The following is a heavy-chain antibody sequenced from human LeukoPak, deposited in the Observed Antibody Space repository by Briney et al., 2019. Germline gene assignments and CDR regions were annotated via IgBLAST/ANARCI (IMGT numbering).Heavy chain of an antibody. J-gene: IGHJ3*02. D-gene: IGHD4-11*01. CDR1: GDSVTNADFY. V-gene: IGHV4-61*02. Sequence: SETLSLTCIVSGDSVTNADFYWSWIRQPAGKGLEWIGRISTSGSIVYNPSLKSRVTMSGDTSKNQFSLKVTSVTAADTAVYYCARAATLTDYNDAFDIWGQGTMVTVSS. CDR2: ISTSGSI. CDR3: ARAATLTDYNDAFDI.